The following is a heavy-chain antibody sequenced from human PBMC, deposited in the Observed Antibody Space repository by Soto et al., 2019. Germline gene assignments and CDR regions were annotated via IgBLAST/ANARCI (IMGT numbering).Heavy chain of an antibody. CDR2: INHSGST. Sequence: PSETLSLTCAVYGGSFSGYYWSWIRQPPGKGLEWIGEINHSGSTNYNPSLKSRVTISVDTSKNQFSLKLSSVTAAGTAVYYCARKRHKQWLTPDNWFDPWGQGTLVTVSS. V-gene: IGHV4-34*01. J-gene: IGHJ5*02. CDR1: GGSFSGYY. D-gene: IGHD6-19*01. CDR3: ARKRHKQWLTPDNWFDP.